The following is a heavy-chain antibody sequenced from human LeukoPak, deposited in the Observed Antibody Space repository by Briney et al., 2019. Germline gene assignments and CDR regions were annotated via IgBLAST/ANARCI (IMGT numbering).Heavy chain of an antibody. CDR3: ARDECSGGSCYYYYYYGMDV. Sequence: GGSLRLSCAASGFTFSSYWMSWVRQAPGKGLEWVANIKQDGSEKYYVDSVKGRFTISRENAKNSLYLQMNSLRAEDTAVYYCARDECSGGSCYYYYYYGMDVWGKGTTVTVSS. CDR1: GFTFSSYW. V-gene: IGHV3-7*03. CDR2: IKQDGSEK. J-gene: IGHJ6*04. D-gene: IGHD2-15*01.